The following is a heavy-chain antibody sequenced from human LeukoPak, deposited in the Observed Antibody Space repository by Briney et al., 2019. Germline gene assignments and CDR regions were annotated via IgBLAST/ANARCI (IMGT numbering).Heavy chain of an antibody. Sequence: GASVKVSCKVSGYTLTELSMHWVRQAPGKGLEWMGGFDPEDGETIYAQKFQGRVTMTEDTSTDTAYMELSSLRSEDTAVYYCATIPYYTGRSNDQRWFDPWGQGTLVAVSS. J-gene: IGHJ5*02. CDR1: GYTLTELS. D-gene: IGHD3-3*01. CDR2: FDPEDGET. CDR3: ATIPYYTGRSNDQRWFDP. V-gene: IGHV1-24*01.